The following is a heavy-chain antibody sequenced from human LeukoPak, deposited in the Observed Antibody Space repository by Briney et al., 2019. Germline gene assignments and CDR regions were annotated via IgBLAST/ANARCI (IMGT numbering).Heavy chain of an antibody. V-gene: IGHV1-18*01. J-gene: IGHJ4*02. CDR1: GYTFTSDG. D-gene: IGHD3-22*01. CDR2: ISAYNGNT. CDR3: ARIAPTRTTMIVPYYFDY. Sequence: ASVKVSCKASGYTFTSDGISWVRQAPGQGLEWMGWISAYNGNTNYAQKLQGRVTMTTDTSTSTAYMELRSLRSDDTAVYYCARIAPTRTTMIVPYYFDYWGQGTLVTVSS.